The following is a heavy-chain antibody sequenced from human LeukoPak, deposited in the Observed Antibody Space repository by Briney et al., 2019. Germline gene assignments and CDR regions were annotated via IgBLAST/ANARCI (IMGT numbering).Heavy chain of an antibody. J-gene: IGHJ4*02. Sequence: ASVKVSCKASGYTFTSYYMHWVRQAPGQGLEWMGIINPSGGGTRYAQKFQGRVTMTRDTSTSTVYMEQSSLRSEDTAVYYCARNPVTTKYFDYWGQGTLVTVSS. CDR2: INPSGGGT. V-gene: IGHV1-46*01. CDR1: GYTFTSYY. D-gene: IGHD4-17*01. CDR3: ARNPVTTKYFDY.